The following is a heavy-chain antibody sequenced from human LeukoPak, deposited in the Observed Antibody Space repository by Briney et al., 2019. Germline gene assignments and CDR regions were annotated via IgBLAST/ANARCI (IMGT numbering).Heavy chain of an antibody. CDR1: GGSISSYY. D-gene: IGHD3-22*01. V-gene: IGHV4-4*07. CDR2: SYSSGST. CDR3: ARADSSGYGFDY. Sequence: SETLSLTCTVSGGSISSYYWNWIRQPAGKGLEWIGRSYSSGSTNQNPSLKSRVTMSVDTSKNQFSLKLRSVTAADTAMYYCARADSSGYGFDYWGQGTLVTVSS. J-gene: IGHJ4*02.